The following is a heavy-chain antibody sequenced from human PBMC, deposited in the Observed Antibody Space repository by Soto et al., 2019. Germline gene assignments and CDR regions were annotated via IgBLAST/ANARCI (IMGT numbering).Heavy chain of an antibody. CDR2: ISYDGSNK. CDR1: GFTLSSYG. V-gene: IGHV3-30*18. J-gene: IGHJ3*02. D-gene: IGHD1-1*01. Sequence: QVQLVESGGGVVQPGRSPRLSCAASGFTLSSYGMHWVRQAPGKGLEWVAVISYDGSNKYYADSVKDRFTISRDNSKNTLYLQMNSLRAEDTAVYYCANIPYSWNGADAFDIWGQGTLVTVSS. CDR3: ANIPYSWNGADAFDI.